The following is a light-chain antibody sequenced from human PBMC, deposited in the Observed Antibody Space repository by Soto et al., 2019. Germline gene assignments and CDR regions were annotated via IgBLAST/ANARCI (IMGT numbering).Light chain of an antibody. CDR2: AAS. CDR3: QQYGSSPPTT. V-gene: IGKV3-20*01. J-gene: IGKJ5*01. Sequence: EIVLTQSPGTLSLSPGERATLSCRASQSVSNSFLAWYQQKPGQAPRLLIYAASSRATGIPDRFSGSGSGTDFTLTISRLEPEDFAVYYCQQYGSSPPTTFGQGTRLEIK. CDR1: QSVSNSF.